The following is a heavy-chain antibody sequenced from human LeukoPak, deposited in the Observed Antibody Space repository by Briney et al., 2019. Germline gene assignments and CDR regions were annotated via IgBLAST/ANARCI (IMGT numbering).Heavy chain of an antibody. V-gene: IGHV3-23*01. CDR3: TIDVMTGFSSGWHCGF. D-gene: IGHD6-19*01. CDR1: GLTFKNFA. J-gene: IGHJ4*02. CDR2: SSGDEDST. Sequence: GGSLRLSCAASGLTFKNFAMSWVRQAPGKGLEWLAVSSGDEDSTHYADSVRGHFVMSKDNSMNISFLHMNSLRAEDTAVYFCTIDVMTGFSSGWHCGFWGQGTLVTVSS.